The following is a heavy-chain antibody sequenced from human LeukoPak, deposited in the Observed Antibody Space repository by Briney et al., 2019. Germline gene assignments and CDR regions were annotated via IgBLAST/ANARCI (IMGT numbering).Heavy chain of an antibody. CDR3: TRVPGNYVSLYYYYMDV. D-gene: IGHD4-11*01. V-gene: IGHV3-49*03. CDR2: IRSKAYGGTT. Sequence: GGSLRLSCTASGFTFGDYAMSWFRQAPGKGLEWVGFIRSKAYGGTTEYAASVKGRFTISRDDSKSIAYLQMNSLKTEDTAVYYCTRVPGNYVSLYYYYMDVWGKGTTVTVSS. CDR1: GFTFGDYA. J-gene: IGHJ6*03.